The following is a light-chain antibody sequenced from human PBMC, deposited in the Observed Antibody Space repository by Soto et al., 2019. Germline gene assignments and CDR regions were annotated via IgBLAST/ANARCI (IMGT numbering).Light chain of an antibody. Sequence: DIQVTQSPSTLSSSVGDRVTITCRASQSISSWLAWYQQKPGKAPKLMIFAASSLQSGVPARFSGSRSGPDFTLTISSLKNEDFATYYCQQSYSSTPTFGQGTKVDIK. CDR2: AAS. CDR1: QSISSW. J-gene: IGKJ1*01. V-gene: IGKV1-39*01. CDR3: QQSYSSTPT.